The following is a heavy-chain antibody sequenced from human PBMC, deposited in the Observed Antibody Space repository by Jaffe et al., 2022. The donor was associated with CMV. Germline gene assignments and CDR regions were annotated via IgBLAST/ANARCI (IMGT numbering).Heavy chain of an antibody. V-gene: IGHV4-4*02. CDR1: GGSISSSNW. D-gene: IGHD3-3*01. Sequence: QVQLQESGPGLVKPSGTLSLTCAVSGGSISSSNWWSWVRQPPGKGLEWIGEIYHSGSTNYNPSLKSRVTISVDKSKNQFSLKLSSVTAADTAVYYCARKGPPVFWSGWGDIKYYYYYMDVWGKGTTVTVSS. CDR3: ARKGPPVFWSGWGDIKYYYYYMDV. J-gene: IGHJ6*03. CDR2: IYHSGST.